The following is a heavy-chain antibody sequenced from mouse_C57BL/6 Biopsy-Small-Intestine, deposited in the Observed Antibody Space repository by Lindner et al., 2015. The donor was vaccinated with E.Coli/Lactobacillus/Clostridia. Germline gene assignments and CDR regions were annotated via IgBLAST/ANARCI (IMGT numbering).Heavy chain of an antibody. CDR2: ISSGSSTI. D-gene: IGHD2-10*01. Sequence: VQLQESGGGLVKPGGSLKLSCAASGFTFSDYGMHWVRQAPEKGLEWVAYISSGSSTIYYADTVKGRFTISRDNAKNTLFLQMTSLRSEDTAMYYCATIGAYPYWYFDVWGTGTTVTVSS. V-gene: IGHV5-17*01. J-gene: IGHJ1*03. CDR1: GFTFSDYG. CDR3: ATIGAYPYWYFDV.